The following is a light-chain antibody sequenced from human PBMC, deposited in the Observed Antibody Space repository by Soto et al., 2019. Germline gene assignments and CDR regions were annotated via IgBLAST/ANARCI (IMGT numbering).Light chain of an antibody. CDR3: QQRSNWPTIT. Sequence: EIVLTQSPGTLSLSPGERATLSCRASQSVGSYLAWYQQKPGQAPRLLISDASNRATGIPARFSGSGSGTDFTLTISSLEPEDFAVYYCQQRSNWPTITFGQGTRLENK. CDR1: QSVGSY. J-gene: IGKJ5*01. CDR2: DAS. V-gene: IGKV3-11*01.